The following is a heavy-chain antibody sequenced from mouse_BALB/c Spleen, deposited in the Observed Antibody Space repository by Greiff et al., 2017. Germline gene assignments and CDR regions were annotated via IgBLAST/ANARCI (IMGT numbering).Heavy chain of an antibody. CDR3: ASYDYDDAMDY. V-gene: IGHV3-2*02. D-gene: IGHD2-4*01. J-gene: IGHJ4*01. CDR1: GYSITSDYA. CDR2: ISYSGST. Sequence: EVMLVESGPGLVKPSQSLSLTCTVTGYSITSDYAWNWIRQFPGNKLEWMGYISYSGSTSYNPSLKSRISITRDTSKNQFFLQLNSVTTEDTATYYCASYDYDDAMDYWGQGTSVTVSS.